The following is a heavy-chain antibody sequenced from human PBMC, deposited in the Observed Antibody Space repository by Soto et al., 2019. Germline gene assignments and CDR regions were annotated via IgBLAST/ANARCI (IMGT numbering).Heavy chain of an antibody. D-gene: IGHD3-3*01. CDR2: IVVGSGNT. CDR1: GFTFTSSA. Sequence: SVKVSCKASGFTFTSSAVQWVRQARGQRLEWIGWIVVGSGNTNYAQKFQERVTITRDMSTSTAYMELSSLRSEDTAVYYCAAPSTIFGVVIIADYYYGMDVWGQGTTVTVSS. CDR3: AAPSTIFGVVIIADYYYGMDV. V-gene: IGHV1-58*01. J-gene: IGHJ6*02.